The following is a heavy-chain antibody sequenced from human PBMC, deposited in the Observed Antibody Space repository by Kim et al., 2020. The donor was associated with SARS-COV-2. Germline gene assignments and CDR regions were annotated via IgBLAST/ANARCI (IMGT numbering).Heavy chain of an antibody. CDR3: AKDRRYWSGGSCDGGWFGP. Sequence: GGSLRLSCAASGFTFSSYAMSWVRQAPGKGLEWVSAISGSGGSTYYADSVKGRFTISRDNSKNTLYLQMNSLRAEDTAVYYCAKDRRYWSGGSCDGGWFGPWGEGALVTVS. CDR2: ISGSGGST. J-gene: IGHJ5*02. D-gene: IGHD2-15*01. V-gene: IGHV3-23*01. CDR1: GFTFSSYA.